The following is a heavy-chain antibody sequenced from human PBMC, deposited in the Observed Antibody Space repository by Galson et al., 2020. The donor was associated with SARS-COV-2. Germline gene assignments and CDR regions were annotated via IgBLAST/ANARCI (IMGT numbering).Heavy chain of an antibody. CDR3: AKEGGTGWATDYFQH. D-gene: IGHD6-19*01. Sequence: GALRLSCAASGFTFSNYAMAWVRQAPGKGLEWVSLLHKRGDDTYHADSVRGRFTISRDNSRDTLYLQMNNLRAEDTAVYYCAKEGGTGWATDYFQHWGQGTLVTVSS. V-gene: IGHV3-23*01. J-gene: IGHJ1*01. CDR2: LHKRGDDT. CDR1: GFTFSNYA.